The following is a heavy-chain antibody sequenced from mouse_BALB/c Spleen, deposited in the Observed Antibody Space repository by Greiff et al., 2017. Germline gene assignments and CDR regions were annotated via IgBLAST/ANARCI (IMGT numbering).Heavy chain of an antibody. CDR3: ARWKNGNSDY. D-gene: IGHD2-1*01. CDR1: GYTFTSYT. V-gene: IGHV1-4*02. Sequence: AAELARPGASVKMSCKASGYTFTSYTMHWVKQRPGQGLEWIGYINPSSGYTEYNQKFKDKTTLTADKSSSTAYMQLSSLTSEDSAVYYCARWKNGNSDYWGQGTTLTVSS. J-gene: IGHJ2*01. CDR2: INPSSGYT.